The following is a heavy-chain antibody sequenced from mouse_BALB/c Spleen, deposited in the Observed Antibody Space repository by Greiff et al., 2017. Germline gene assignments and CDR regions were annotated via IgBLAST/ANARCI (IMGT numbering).Heavy chain of an antibody. J-gene: IGHJ2*01. CDR3: ARIKTQYGNPYFDY. D-gene: IGHD2-10*02. CDR1: GYTFTSYW. CDR2: INPSTGYT. Sequence: VQGVESGAELAKPGASVKMSCKASGYTFTSYWMHWVKQRPGQGLEWIGYINPSTGYTEYNQKFKDKATLTADKSSSTAYMQLSSLTSEDSAVYYCARIKTQYGNPYFDYWGQGTTLTVSS. V-gene: IGHV1-7*01.